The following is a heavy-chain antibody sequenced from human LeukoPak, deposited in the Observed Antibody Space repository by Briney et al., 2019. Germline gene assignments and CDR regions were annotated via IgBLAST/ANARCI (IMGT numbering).Heavy chain of an antibody. CDR1: GYAFTSYD. CDR3: ARGHAYYDVLTGYSIYGMDV. J-gene: IGHJ6*01. Sequence: ASVKVSCKTSGYAFTSYDINWVRQAPGQGLEWMGWMNPNSANTGYTQKFQGRVTMTRDASISAAYMELSSLRSEDTAVYYCARGHAYYDVLTGYSIYGMDVWGQGTTVTVSS. D-gene: IGHD3-9*01. V-gene: IGHV1-8*01. CDR2: MNPNSANT.